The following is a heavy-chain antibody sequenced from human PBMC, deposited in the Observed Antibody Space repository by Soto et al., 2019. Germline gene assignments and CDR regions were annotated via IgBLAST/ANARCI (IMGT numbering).Heavy chain of an antibody. Sequence: EVQLVESGGGLVKSGGSLRLSCAASGFTFNNVWMSWVRQAPGKGLEWVGRIRSKIDGGTTDYGAPVRGRFTISRDDSKNTLYLQMSSLKSEDTAVYFCTTDGYDYYFDYWGQGTLVTVSS. J-gene: IGHJ4*02. CDR2: IRSKIDGGTT. D-gene: IGHD5-12*01. CDR3: TTDGYDYYFDY. V-gene: IGHV3-15*01. CDR1: GFTFNNVW.